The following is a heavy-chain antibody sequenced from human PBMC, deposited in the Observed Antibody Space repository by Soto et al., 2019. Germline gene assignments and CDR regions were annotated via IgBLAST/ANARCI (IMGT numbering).Heavy chain of an antibody. V-gene: IGHV1-46*01. CDR3: ARVPRGELLSHNFDY. J-gene: IGHJ4*02. CDR2: INPSGGST. CDR1: GYTFTSYY. Sequence: ASVKVSCKASGYTFTSYYMHWVRQAPGQGLEWMGIINPSGGSTSYAQKFQGRVTMTRDTSTSTVYMELSSLRSEDTAAYYCARVPRGELLSHNFDYWGQGTLVTVSS. D-gene: IGHD1-7*01.